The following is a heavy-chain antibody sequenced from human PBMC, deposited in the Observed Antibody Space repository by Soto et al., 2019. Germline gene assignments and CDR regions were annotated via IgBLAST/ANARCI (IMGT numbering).Heavy chain of an antibody. D-gene: IGHD5-12*01. CDR1: GYSFTSYW. CDR3: ARRAGYSGYEQPNCYYYYMDV. J-gene: IGHJ6*03. Sequence: GESLKISCKGSGYSFTSYWIGWVRQMPGKGLEWMGIIYPGDSDTRYSPSVQGQVTISADKSISTAYLQWSNLKASDPAMYYCARRAGYSGYEQPNCYYYYMDVWGKGTTVTVSS. V-gene: IGHV5-51*01. CDR2: IYPGDSDT.